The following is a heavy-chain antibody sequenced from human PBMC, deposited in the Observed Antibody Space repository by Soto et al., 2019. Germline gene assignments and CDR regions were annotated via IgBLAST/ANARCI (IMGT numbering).Heavy chain of an antibody. D-gene: IGHD5-18*01. Sequence: GGSLRLSCAASGFTFSSYGMHWLRQAPGKGLEWVAVISYDGSNKYYADSVKGRFTISRDNSKNTLYLQMNSLRAEDTAVYYCAKNSYGGNSEYNWFDPWGQGTLVTVSS. J-gene: IGHJ5*02. CDR1: GFTFSSYG. V-gene: IGHV3-30*18. CDR2: ISYDGSNK. CDR3: AKNSYGGNSEYNWFDP.